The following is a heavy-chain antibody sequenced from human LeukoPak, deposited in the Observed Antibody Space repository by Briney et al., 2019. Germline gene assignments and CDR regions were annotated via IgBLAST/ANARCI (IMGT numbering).Heavy chain of an antibody. D-gene: IGHD1-1*01. CDR2: IKEDRSQK. CDR3: ARDSRFCTSYNCGGDAFDI. CDR1: GFTFSDYL. J-gene: IGHJ3*02. Sequence: PGGSLRLSCAASGFTFSDYLMSWVRQSPGKGLEWVANIKEDRSQKYYVDSVRGRFTISRDNAKNSLFLQMDSLRAEDTAVYYCARDSRFCTSYNCGGDAFDIWGQGTMVTVTS. V-gene: IGHV3-7*01.